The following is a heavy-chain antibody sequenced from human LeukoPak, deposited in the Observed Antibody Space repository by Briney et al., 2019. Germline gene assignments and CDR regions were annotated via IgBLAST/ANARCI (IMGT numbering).Heavy chain of an antibody. CDR3: ARTVTRYSSSWYYFDC. V-gene: IGHV3-21*01. D-gene: IGHD6-13*01. CDR1: GFTFSSYS. J-gene: IGHJ4*02. Sequence: PGGSLRLSCAASGFTFSSYSMNWVRQAPGKGLEWVSSISSSSSYIYYADSVKGRFTISRDNAKDSLYLQMNSLRAEDTAVYYCARTVTRYSSSWYYFDCWGQGTLVTVSS. CDR2: ISSSSSYI.